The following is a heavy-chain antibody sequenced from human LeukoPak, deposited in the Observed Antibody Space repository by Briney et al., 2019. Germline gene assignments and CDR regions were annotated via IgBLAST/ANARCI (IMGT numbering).Heavy chain of an antibody. D-gene: IGHD1-26*01. V-gene: IGHV4-34*01. CDR3: ARGVSDGSYFAY. CDR2: INHSGRT. CDR1: GGSFSGYD. J-gene: IGHJ4*02. Sequence: PSETLSLTCAVYGGSFSGYDWHWIRQPPRKGLEWIGEINHSGRTNYNPSLKSRVTMSLDTSKNQFSLKLSSVTAADAAVYYCARGVSDGSYFAYWGQGTLVTVSS.